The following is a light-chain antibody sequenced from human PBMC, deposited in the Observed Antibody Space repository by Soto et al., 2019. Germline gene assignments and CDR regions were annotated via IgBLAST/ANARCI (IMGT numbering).Light chain of an antibody. CDR1: QSVSSN. CDR3: QQYNNWPLT. CDR2: LAS. Sequence: EIVMTQSPATLSVSPGERATLSCRASQSVSSNLAWYQQKPGQAPRLLIYLASNRATGITARFSGSGSGTEFTLTISSLQSEDFAVYYCQQYNNWPLTFGGGTKVDIK. V-gene: IGKV3-15*01. J-gene: IGKJ4*01.